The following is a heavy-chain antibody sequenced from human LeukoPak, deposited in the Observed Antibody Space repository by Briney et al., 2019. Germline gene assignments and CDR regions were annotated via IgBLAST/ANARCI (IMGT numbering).Heavy chain of an antibody. CDR1: GYTFTSYG. V-gene: IGHV1-18*01. CDR3: ARSSRPCSGGSCYLYSYYYHNMDV. D-gene: IGHD2-15*01. Sequence: ASVKVSCKASGYTFTSYGISWVRQAPGQGLEWMGWISAYNGNTNYAQKFQGRVTMTRDTSISTAYVELSRLRSDDTAVYYCARSSRPCSGGSCYLYSYYYHNMDVWGKGTTVTISS. CDR2: ISAYNGNT. J-gene: IGHJ6*03.